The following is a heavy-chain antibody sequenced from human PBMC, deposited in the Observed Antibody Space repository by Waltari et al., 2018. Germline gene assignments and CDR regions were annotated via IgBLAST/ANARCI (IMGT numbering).Heavy chain of an antibody. J-gene: IGHJ5*02. D-gene: IGHD2-2*01. CDR3: ITDPANAYVRWFDP. CDR1: GFNFLATR. CDR2: IKRSSDGGAA. Sequence: EVQLVESGGGLVKPGGALRPSCAASGFNFLATRMPWVRQAPGKGLEWVGRIKRSSDGGAAEYAAPVNGRFIISRDDSSSTLYLQMNSLKSEDTAVYYCITDPANAYVRWFDPWGQGTLVTVSS. V-gene: IGHV3-15*01.